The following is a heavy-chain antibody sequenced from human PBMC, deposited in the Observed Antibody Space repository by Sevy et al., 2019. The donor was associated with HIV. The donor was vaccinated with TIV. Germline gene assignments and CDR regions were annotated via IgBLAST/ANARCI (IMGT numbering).Heavy chain of an antibody. CDR3: ARAPAARLRYYYYYGMDV. CDR1: GYTFTGYY. D-gene: IGHD6-6*01. Sequence: ASVKVSCKASGYTFTGYYMHWVRQAPGQGLEWMGWINPNSGGTNDAQKFQGRVTMTRDTSISTAYMELSRLRSDDTAVYYCARAPAARLRYYYYYGMDVWGQGTTVTVSS. V-gene: IGHV1-2*02. J-gene: IGHJ6*02. CDR2: INPNSGGT.